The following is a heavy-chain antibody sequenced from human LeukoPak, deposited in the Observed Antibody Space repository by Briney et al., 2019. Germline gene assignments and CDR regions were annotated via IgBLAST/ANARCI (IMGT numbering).Heavy chain of an antibody. J-gene: IGHJ4*02. V-gene: IGHV3-74*01. CDR3: AKDLDYDFWSGYYPFDY. CDR2: INSDGSST. CDR1: GFTFNRYW. Sequence: GGSLRLSCAASGFTFNRYWMHWVRQVPGKGLVWVSRINSDGSSTTYADSVKGRFTISRDNSKNTLFLQVNSLRAEDTAVYYCAKDLDYDFWSGYYPFDYWGQGTLVTVSS. D-gene: IGHD3-3*01.